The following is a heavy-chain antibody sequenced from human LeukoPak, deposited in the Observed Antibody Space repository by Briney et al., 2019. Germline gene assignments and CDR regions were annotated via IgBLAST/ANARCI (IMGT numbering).Heavy chain of an antibody. J-gene: IGHJ4*02. V-gene: IGHV1-18*01. Sequence: ASVKVSCKASGYTFTSYGISWVRQAPGQGLEWMGWISAYNGNTNYAQKLQGRVTMTRDTSTSTVYMELSSLRSEDTAVYYCARVGGGDTWNYWGQGTLVTVSS. D-gene: IGHD2-21*02. CDR3: ARVGGGDTWNY. CDR2: ISAYNGNT. CDR1: GYTFTSYG.